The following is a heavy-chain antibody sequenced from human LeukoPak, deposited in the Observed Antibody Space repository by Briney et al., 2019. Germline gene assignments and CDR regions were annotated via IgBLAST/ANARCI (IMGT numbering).Heavy chain of an antibody. J-gene: IGHJ4*02. D-gene: IGHD3-3*01. V-gene: IGHV3-23*01. Sequence: GGSLRLSCAASGFTFSSYAMSWVRQAPGKGLEWVSAISGSGGSTYYADSVKGRFTISRDNSKNTLYLRMNSLRAEDTAVYYCAKDVRGLYYDFWSGPKPFDYWGQGTLVTVSS. CDR2: ISGSGGST. CDR1: GFTFSSYA. CDR3: AKDVRGLYYDFWSGPKPFDY.